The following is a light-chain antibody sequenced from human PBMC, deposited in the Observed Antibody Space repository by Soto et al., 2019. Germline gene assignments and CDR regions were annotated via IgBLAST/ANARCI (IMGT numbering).Light chain of an antibody. CDR3: LQDYNYPRT. Sequence: IQMTQSPSSLSASVGDRVTITCRASQGIRDDLGWYQQKPGEAPKLLIYAASSLRSGVPSRFSGSVSGTDFTLTISSLQPEDFATYYCLQDYNYPRTFGGGTKVEIK. V-gene: IGKV1-6*01. CDR1: QGIRDD. J-gene: IGKJ4*01. CDR2: AAS.